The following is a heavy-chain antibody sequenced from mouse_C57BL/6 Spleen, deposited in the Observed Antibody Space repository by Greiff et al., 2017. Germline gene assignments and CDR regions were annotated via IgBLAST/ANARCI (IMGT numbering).Heavy chain of an antibody. V-gene: IGHV1-69*01. CDR3: ARSLTGTGFAY. CDR1: GYTFTSYW. D-gene: IGHD4-1*01. J-gene: IGHJ3*01. CDR2: IDPSDSYT. Sequence: QIQLQQPGAELVMPGASVKLSCKASGYTFTSYWMHWVKQRPGQGLEWIGEIDPSDSYTNYNQKFKGKSTLTVDKSSSTAYMQLSSLTSEDSAVYYCARSLTGTGFAYWGQGTLVTVSA.